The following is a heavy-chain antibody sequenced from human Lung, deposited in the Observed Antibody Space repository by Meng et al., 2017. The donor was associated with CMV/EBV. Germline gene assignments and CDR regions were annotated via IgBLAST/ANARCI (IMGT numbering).Heavy chain of an antibody. CDR3: ARHLRGYSWPKSD. CDR2: FFHSGDT. J-gene: IGHJ4*02. V-gene: IGHV4-39*01. D-gene: IGHD1-26*01. CDR1: DVSISNSSFF. Sequence: SXTLSLXRTVTDVSISNSSFFWGWIRQPPGKGLEWIGSFFHSGDTYSNPSLRSRVAISVDTSKNQFSLRLNSVTATDTAMYYCARHLRGYSWPKSDWGQGNXVNGAS.